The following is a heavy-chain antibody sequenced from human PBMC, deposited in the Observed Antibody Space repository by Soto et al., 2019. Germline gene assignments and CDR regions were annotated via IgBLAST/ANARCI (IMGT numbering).Heavy chain of an antibody. J-gene: IGHJ4*02. CDR1: GYTFTSYD. CDR2: MNPNSGNT. V-gene: IGHV1-8*01. D-gene: IGHD6-6*01. Sequence: ASVKVSCKASGYTFTSYDINWVRQATGQGLEWMGWMNPNSGNTGYAQKFQGRVTMTRNTYISTAYMELSSLRYEDTAVYYCGGGGDSSSYFDYWGQGTLVTVSS. CDR3: GGGGDSSSYFDY.